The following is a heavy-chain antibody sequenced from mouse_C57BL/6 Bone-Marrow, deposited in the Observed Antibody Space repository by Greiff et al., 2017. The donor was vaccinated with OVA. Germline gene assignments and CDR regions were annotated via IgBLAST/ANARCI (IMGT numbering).Heavy chain of an antibody. V-gene: IGHV5-4*01. Sequence: VQLQQSGGGLVKPGGSLKLSCAASGFTFSSYAMSWVRQTPEKRLEWVATISDGGSYTYYPDNVKGRFTISRDNAKNNLYLQMSHLKSEDTAMYYCARGGYYGDGYAMDYWGQGTSVTVSS. D-gene: IGHD2-1*01. CDR1: GFTFSSYA. CDR3: ARGGYYGDGYAMDY. CDR2: ISDGGSYT. J-gene: IGHJ4*01.